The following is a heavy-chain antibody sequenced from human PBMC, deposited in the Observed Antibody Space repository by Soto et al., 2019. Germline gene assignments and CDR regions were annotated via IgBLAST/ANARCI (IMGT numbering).Heavy chain of an antibody. CDR1: GFTFSSYA. CDR3: AKVLTAGSSSW. CDR2: ISGSGGST. Sequence: EVQLLESGGCLVQHGGSLRLSCAASGFTFSSYAMSWVRQAPGKGLEWVSAISGSGGSTYYADSVKGRFTISRDNSKNTLYLQMNSLRAEDTDVYYCAKVLTAGSSSWWGQGTLVTVSS. J-gene: IGHJ4*02. D-gene: IGHD6-6*01. V-gene: IGHV3-23*01.